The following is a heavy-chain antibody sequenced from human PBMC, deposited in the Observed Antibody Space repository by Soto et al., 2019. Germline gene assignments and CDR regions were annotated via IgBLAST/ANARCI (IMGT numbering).Heavy chain of an antibody. CDR3: ARDPAPPLGITLTTFDY. J-gene: IGHJ4*02. Sequence: PGGSLSLSCAASGFTFSSYGMHWVRQAPDKGLEWVAVIWYDGSNKYYADSVKGRFTISRDNSKNTLYLQMNSLRAEDTAVYYCARDPAPPLGITLTTFDYWGRGTLVSVSS. D-gene: IGHD7-27*01. CDR2: IWYDGSNK. V-gene: IGHV3-33*01. CDR1: GFTFSSYG.